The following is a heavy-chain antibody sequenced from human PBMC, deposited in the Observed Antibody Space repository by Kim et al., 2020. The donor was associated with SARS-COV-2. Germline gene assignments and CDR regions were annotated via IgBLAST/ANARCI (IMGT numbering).Heavy chain of an antibody. D-gene: IGHD6-13*01. J-gene: IGHJ4*02. CDR3: ARDPIPQILYSSSLSVIDY. Sequence: GRFTISRDNAKNSLYLQMNSLRAEDTAGYYCARDPIPQILYSSSLSVIDYWGQGTLVTVSS. V-gene: IGHV3-48*03.